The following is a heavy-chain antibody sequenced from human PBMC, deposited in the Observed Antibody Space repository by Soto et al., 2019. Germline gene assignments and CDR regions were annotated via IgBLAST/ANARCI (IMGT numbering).Heavy chain of an antibody. V-gene: IGHV3-9*01. J-gene: IGHJ4*02. CDR1: GFTFDDYA. CDR2: ISWNSGSI. CDR3: AKDHHRAGRGAY. D-gene: IGHD6-19*01. Sequence: PGGSLRLSCAASGFTFDDYAMQWVRQAPGKGLEWVSGISWNSGSIGYADSVKGRFTISRDNAKNSLYLQMNSLRAEDTALYYCAKDHHRAGRGAYWGQGTLVTVSS.